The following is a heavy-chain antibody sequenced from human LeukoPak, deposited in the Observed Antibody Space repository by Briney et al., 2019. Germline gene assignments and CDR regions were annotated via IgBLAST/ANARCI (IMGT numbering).Heavy chain of an antibody. J-gene: IGHJ4*02. V-gene: IGHV1-69*13. Sequence: SVKVSCKASGGTFSSYAISWVRQAPGQGLEWMGGIIPIFGTANYAQKFQGRVTITADESTSTAYMELSSLRSEDTAVYYCARDPNHYDFWSGYSDYWGQGTLVTVSS. CDR2: IIPIFGTA. CDR1: GGTFSSYA. D-gene: IGHD3-3*01. CDR3: ARDPNHYDFWSGYSDY.